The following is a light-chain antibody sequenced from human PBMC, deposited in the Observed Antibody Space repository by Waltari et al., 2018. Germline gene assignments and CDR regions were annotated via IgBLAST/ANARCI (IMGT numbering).Light chain of an antibody. CDR2: GAS. V-gene: IGKV3-20*01. J-gene: IGKJ1*01. Sequence: IVLTQSPGTLSLSPVERATLSCMASQTVSRSLAWYQQKPGQAPKLLIYGASTRATGIPDRFTGSGSGTDFSLTISSLEPEDFAIYFCQHYVRLPATFGQGTKVEIK. CDR3: QHYVRLPAT. CDR1: QTVSRS.